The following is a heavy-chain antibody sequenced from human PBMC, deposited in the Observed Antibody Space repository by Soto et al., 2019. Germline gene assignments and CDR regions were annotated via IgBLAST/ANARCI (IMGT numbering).Heavy chain of an antibody. Sequence: QVQLQQWGAGLLKPSETLSLTCAVYGGSFSGYYWSWIRQPPGKGLEWIGEINHSGSTNYNPSLRGQVTRSVDTSKNQFSLKLSPVTAADTAVYYCAGAKVRGSQRADGFDYWGQGTLVTVS. CDR1: GGSFSGYY. V-gene: IGHV4-34*01. CDR2: INHSGST. CDR3: AGAKVRGSQRADGFDY. D-gene: IGHD1-1*01. J-gene: IGHJ4*02.